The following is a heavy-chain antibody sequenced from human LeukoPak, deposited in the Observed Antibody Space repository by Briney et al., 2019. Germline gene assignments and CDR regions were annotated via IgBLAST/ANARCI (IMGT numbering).Heavy chain of an antibody. CDR2: INHSGST. Sequence: PSETLSLTCAVYGGSFSGYYWSWIRQPPGKGLEWIGEINHSGSTNYNPSLKSRVTISVDTSKNQFSLKLSSVTAADTAVYYCARLPRLRLGELSFGLDYWGQGTLVTVSS. CDR3: ARLPRLRLGELSFGLDY. CDR1: GGSFSGYY. D-gene: IGHD3-16*02. V-gene: IGHV4-34*01. J-gene: IGHJ4*02.